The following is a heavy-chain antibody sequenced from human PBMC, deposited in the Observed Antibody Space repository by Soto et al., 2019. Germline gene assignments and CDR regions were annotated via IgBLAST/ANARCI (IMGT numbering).Heavy chain of an antibody. CDR2: INTYHGNT. Sequence: QVQLVQSGAELKKPGASVKVSCKASGYTFTNYGISWVRQAPGQGLEWMGWINTYHGNTKYAQKLQGRVTMTKDTSTSRAYMELTSLRSDDTAVYSCARSPGSSASWGYFYYGMKIWGQGTTVIVSS. D-gene: IGHD6-13*01. CDR1: GYTFTNYG. J-gene: IGHJ6*02. V-gene: IGHV1-18*01. CDR3: ARSPGSSASWGYFYYGMKI.